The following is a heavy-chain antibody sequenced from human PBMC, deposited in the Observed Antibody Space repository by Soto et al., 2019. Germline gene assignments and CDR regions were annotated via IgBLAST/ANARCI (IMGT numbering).Heavy chain of an antibody. CDR3: ARGITTKVVQTVPPDTCSFAV. CDR2: INHGGSS. CDR1: CGSFSGYY. D-gene: IGHD3-22*01. J-gene: IGHJ4*02. Sequence: PSKPLSLTCAVYCGSFSGYYWSGIRQSPGKGLEWIGEINHGGSSNYNPSLKSRVTISVDTSKNQFPLKLSSVTAAHTAVYYCARGITTKVVQTVPPDTCSFAVWGRGSLVT. V-gene: IGHV4-34*01.